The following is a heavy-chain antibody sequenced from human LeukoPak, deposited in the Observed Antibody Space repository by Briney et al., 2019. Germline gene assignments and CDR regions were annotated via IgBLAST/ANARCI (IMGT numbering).Heavy chain of an antibody. J-gene: IGHJ4*02. V-gene: IGHV1-2*02. CDR3: ARDVVLGLASPGDY. CDR2: INPHSGVT. Sequence: ASVQVSCQASGYIFTGYYMHWVGQAPGQGLEWMGWINPHSGVTNSAQKFQGRVTMTRDTSISTAYMELSRPKSDDTAVYYCARDVVLGLASPGDYWGQGTLVTVSS. D-gene: IGHD3-16*01. CDR1: GYIFTGYY.